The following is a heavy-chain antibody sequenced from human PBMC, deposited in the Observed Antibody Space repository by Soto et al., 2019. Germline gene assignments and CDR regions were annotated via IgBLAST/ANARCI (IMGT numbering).Heavy chain of an antibody. D-gene: IGHD3-16*01. V-gene: IGHV4-34*01. CDR3: ARGSRFMITFGGVSYFDY. CDR2: INHSGST. J-gene: IGHJ4*02. CDR1: GGSFSGSY. Sequence: QVQLQQWGAGLLKPSETLSLTCAVYGGSFSGSYWSWIHQPPGKGLEWIGEINHSGSTNYNPSLKSRVTISVDTSKNQFSLKLYSVTAADTAVYYCARGSRFMITFGGVSYFDYWGQGTLVTVSS.